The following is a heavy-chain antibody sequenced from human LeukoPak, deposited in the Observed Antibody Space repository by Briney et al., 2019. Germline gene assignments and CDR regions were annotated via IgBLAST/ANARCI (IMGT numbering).Heavy chain of an antibody. D-gene: IGHD2-15*01. CDR2: INHSGST. CDR1: GGSFSGYY. Sequence: SETLSLTCAVYGGSFSGYYWSWIRQPPGKGLEWIGEINHSGSTNYNPSLKSRVTISVDTSKNQFSLKLSSVTAADTAVYYCARILGPSRVDPWGQGTLVTVSS. CDR3: ARILGPSRVDP. J-gene: IGHJ5*02. V-gene: IGHV4-34*01.